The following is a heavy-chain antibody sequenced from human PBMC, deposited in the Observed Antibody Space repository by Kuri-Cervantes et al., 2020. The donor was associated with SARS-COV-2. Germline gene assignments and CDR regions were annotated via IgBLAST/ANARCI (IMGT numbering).Heavy chain of an antibody. CDR1: GGSFSGYY. Sequence: SETLSLTCAVYGGSFSGYYWSWIRQPPGKGLEWIGSIYHSGSTYYNPSLKSRVTISVDTSKNQFSLKLSSVTAADTAVYYCYGSGSFRFDYWGQGTLVTASS. CDR3: YGSGSFRFDY. J-gene: IGHJ4*02. D-gene: IGHD3-10*01. V-gene: IGHV4-34*03. CDR2: IYHSGST.